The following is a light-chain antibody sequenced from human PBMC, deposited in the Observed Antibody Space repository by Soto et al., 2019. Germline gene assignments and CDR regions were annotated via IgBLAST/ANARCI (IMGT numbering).Light chain of an antibody. Sequence: EIVLKLSLDTLSLSPGERATLSCRASQSVTYDQLAWYRQTPGQAPRLLIYGASSRAAGIPARFIGSGSGTDFTLTISCLEPEDFAVYYCQQLQYLPLITFGQVTLLEIK. CDR3: QQLQYLPLIT. CDR1: QSVTYD. J-gene: IGKJ5*01. CDR2: GAS. V-gene: IGKV3-11*01.